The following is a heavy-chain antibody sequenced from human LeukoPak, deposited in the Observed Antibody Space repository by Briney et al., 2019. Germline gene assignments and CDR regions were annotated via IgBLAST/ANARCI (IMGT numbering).Heavy chain of an antibody. D-gene: IGHD1-26*01. CDR2: INPNSGGT. V-gene: IGHV1-2*02. Sequence: GASVKVACKASAYTFTGYYMHWVRQAPGQGLAWMGWINPNSGGTNYAQKFQGRVTMTRDTSINTAYMELSRLRSDDTAVYYCARSRNSGRELWNFDYWGQGTLVTVSS. J-gene: IGHJ4*02. CDR3: ARSRNSGRELWNFDY. CDR1: AYTFTGYY.